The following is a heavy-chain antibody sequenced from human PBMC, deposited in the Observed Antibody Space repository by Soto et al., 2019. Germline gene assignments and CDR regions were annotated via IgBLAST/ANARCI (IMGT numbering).Heavy chain of an antibody. CDR1: GFTFGSYA. CDR2: IWYDGSTK. D-gene: IGHD1-26*01. V-gene: IGHV3-33*01. Sequence: PGGSLRLSCAASGFTFGSYAIHWVRQAPGKGLDWVTIIWYDGSTKHYADSVRGRFTISRDNSKNTVYLQMNSLRAEDAAVYFCARQKWEQPKWFDPWGQGTLVTVSS. CDR3: ARQKWEQPKWFDP. J-gene: IGHJ5*02.